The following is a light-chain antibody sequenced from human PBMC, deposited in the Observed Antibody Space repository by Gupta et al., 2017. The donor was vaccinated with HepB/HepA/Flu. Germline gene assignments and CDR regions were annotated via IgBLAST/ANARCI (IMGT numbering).Light chain of an antibody. CDR2: DVT. Sequence: QSSLTQPPPASGSPGQSVSIAFTATSSDVGGYNYVSWYQLHPGKAPKLMIYDVTNRPSGVPDRFSGSKSGNTASLTVSGLQAEDEADYYCSSYAGSNNFVFGTGTKVTVL. CDR1: SSDVGGYNY. V-gene: IGLV2-8*01. J-gene: IGLJ1*01. CDR3: SSYAGSNNFV.